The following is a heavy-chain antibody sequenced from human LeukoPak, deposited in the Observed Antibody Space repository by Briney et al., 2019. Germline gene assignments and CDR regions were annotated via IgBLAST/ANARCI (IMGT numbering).Heavy chain of an antibody. V-gene: IGHV1-2*02. CDR3: AKRIAVAGSPVYYFDY. D-gene: IGHD6-19*01. Sequence: ASVTVSFTASAYTFSVYYKHWVRQAPGPGLEWMGWINPKSGVTNYAQKFQGRVTMTWDTSINTTFMELSRLRSADTAVYYCAKRIAVAGSPVYYFDYWGQGTLVTVSS. J-gene: IGHJ4*02. CDR2: INPKSGVT. CDR1: AYTFSVYY.